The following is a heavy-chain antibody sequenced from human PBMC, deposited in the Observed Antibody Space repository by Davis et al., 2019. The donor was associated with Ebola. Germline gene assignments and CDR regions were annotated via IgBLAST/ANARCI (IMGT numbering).Heavy chain of an antibody. CDR3: AGLAARSSYYYGMDV. Sequence: SETLSLTCSVSGGSISGYYWSWIRQHPGKGLEWIGYIYYSGSTNYNPSLKSRVTISVDTSKNQFSLRLSSVTAADTAVYYCAGLAARSSYYYGMDVWGQGTTVTASS. V-gene: IGHV4-59*01. J-gene: IGHJ6*02. D-gene: IGHD6-6*01. CDR2: IYYSGST. CDR1: GGSISGYY.